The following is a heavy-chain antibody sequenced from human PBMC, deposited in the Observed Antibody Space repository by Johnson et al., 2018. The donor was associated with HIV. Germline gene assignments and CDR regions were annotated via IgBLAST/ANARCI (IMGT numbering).Heavy chain of an antibody. CDR2: IWYDGSNK. CDR1: GFTFSSYG. J-gene: IGHJ3*02. CDR3: AKDYKNYYDSSGYETGTFDI. V-gene: IGHV3-33*06. D-gene: IGHD3-22*01. Sequence: QMQLVESGGGVVQPGRSLRLSCAASGFTFSSYGMQWVRQAPGKGLEWVAVIWYDGSNKDYADSVKGRFTISQDNSKNTLYLQMNSLRAEDTAVYYCAKDYKNYYDSSGYETGTFDIWGQGTMVTVSS.